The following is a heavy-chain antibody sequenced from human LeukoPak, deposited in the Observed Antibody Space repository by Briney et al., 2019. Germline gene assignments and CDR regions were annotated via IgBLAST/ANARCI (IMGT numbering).Heavy chain of an antibody. J-gene: IGHJ4*02. D-gene: IGHD3-22*01. V-gene: IGHV4-59*01. Sequence: SETLSLTCTVSGGSISSYYWSWIRQPPGKGLEWIGYIYYSGSTNYNPSLKSRVTISVDTSKNQFSLKLSSVTAADTAVYYCARETNYYDSSGYYPTRHFGYWGQGTLVTVSS. CDR3: ARETNYYDSSGYYPTRHFGY. CDR1: GGSISSYY. CDR2: IYYSGST.